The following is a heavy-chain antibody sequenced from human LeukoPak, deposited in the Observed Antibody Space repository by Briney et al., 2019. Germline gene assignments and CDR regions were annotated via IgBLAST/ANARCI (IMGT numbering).Heavy chain of an antibody. D-gene: IGHD6-6*01. CDR1: GYTFTGYY. Sequence: ASVKVSCKASGYTFTGYYMHWVRQAPGQGLEWMGWINPNSGGTNYAQKFQGRVTMTRDTSISTAYMELSRLRSDDTAVYYCARVRGYSSSSGFDYWGQGTLATVSS. V-gene: IGHV1-2*02. CDR3: ARVRGYSSSSGFDY. J-gene: IGHJ4*02. CDR2: INPNSGGT.